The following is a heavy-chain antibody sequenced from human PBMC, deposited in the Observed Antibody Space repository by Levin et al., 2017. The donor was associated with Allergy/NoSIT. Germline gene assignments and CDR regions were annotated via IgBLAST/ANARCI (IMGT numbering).Heavy chain of an antibody. Sequence: GSLRLSCTVSGGSVSSGPYYWSWIRQPPGAGLEWIGYISYSAGSNYHPSVKSRVTISLDTSKNHFSLKLTSVTAADTAVYYCARGRKEGNTGYDFVYWGQGTLVTVSS. J-gene: IGHJ4*02. CDR1: GGSVSSGPYY. CDR2: ISYSAGS. V-gene: IGHV4-61*03. CDR3: ARGRKEGNTGYDFVY. D-gene: IGHD3-16*01.